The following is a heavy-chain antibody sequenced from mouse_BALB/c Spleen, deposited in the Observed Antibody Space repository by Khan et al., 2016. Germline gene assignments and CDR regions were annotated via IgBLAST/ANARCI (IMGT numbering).Heavy chain of an antibody. V-gene: IGHV10-1*02. CDR2: IRTKSNNSST. CDR1: GFTFNTYA. Sequence: EVQLVESGGGLVQPKGSLKLSCAASGFTFNTYAMDWVRQAPGQGLEWVARIRTKSNNSSTYYAYSVKDRFTISRADSQSMLYLQMNNLKTEDTAKYCCGSQNRRWCFDFWGAGTTVTVSS. CDR3: GSQNRRWCFDF. J-gene: IGHJ1*01.